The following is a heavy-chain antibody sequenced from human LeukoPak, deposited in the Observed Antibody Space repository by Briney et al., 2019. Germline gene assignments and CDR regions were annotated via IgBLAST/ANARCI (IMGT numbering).Heavy chain of an antibody. Sequence: PSETLSLTCTVSGGSISSYYWSWIRQPPGKGLEWIGYIYYSGSTNYNPSLKSRVTISVDTSKNQFSLKLSSVTAADTAVYYCARDEGNWYFDLWGRGTLVTVSS. V-gene: IGHV4-59*12. CDR2: IYYSGST. J-gene: IGHJ2*01. D-gene: IGHD6-13*01. CDR3: ARDEGNWYFDL. CDR1: GGSISSYY.